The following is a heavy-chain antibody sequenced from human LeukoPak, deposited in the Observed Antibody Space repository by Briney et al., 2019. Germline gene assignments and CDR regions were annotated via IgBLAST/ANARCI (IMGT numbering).Heavy chain of an antibody. D-gene: IGHD2-2*01. CDR2: ISHTGST. Sequence: SETLSLTCPVSGGSFFSGSHYWSWIRQPPGKGLEWLGYISHTGSTDYNPSLKSRVTMLIDTSKNQFSLKLSSVTAADTAMYYCARVEYQLLGRYYYYGLDVWGQGTTVTVSS. J-gene: IGHJ6*02. CDR1: GGSFFSGSHY. V-gene: IGHV4-61*01. CDR3: ARVEYQLLGRYYYYGLDV.